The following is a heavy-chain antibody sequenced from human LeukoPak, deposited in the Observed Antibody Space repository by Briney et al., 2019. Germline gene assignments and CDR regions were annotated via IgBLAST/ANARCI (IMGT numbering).Heavy chain of an antibody. CDR1: GGSISSSSYY. CDR2: IYYSGST. V-gene: IGHV4-39*01. CDR3: ATTHTGYSYGYGGYSGYDFDY. Sequence: SETLSLTCTVSGGSISSSSYYWGWIRQPPGKGLEWIGSIYYSGSTYYNPSLKSRVTISVDTSKNQFSLKLSSVTAADTAVYYCATTHTGYSYGYGGYSGYDFDYWGQGTLVTVSS. D-gene: IGHD5-12*01. J-gene: IGHJ4*02.